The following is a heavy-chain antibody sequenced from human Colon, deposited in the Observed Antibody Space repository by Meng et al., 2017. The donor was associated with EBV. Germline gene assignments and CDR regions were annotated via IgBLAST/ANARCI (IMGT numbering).Heavy chain of an antibody. Sequence: VHLQQSGAEQVKPSPSLPPPCAIPRDSVSSNSAAWNWIKQSPTGGLGGLGRNNYRSKWDNDYAVSVKSRITLNPDTSKNQFSLQLNSVTPEDTAVYYCARADVDTSMVNPKPSFDYWGQGTLVTVSS. J-gene: IGHJ4*02. D-gene: IGHD5-18*01. CDR2: NNYRSKWDN. V-gene: IGHV6-1*01. CDR1: RDSVSSNSAA. CDR3: ARADVDTSMVNPKPSFDY.